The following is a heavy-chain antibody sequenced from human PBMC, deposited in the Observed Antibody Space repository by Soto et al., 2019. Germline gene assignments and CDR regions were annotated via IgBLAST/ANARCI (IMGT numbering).Heavy chain of an antibody. CDR1: GGSISGYY. Sequence: QVQLQESGPGLVKPSETLSLTCAVSGGSISGYYWTWIRQSPGKGLECIGYVHYSGNTNYNPSLKSRVTISEDTYRNLFSLELTSVTAADTAVYYCARCIHSKDFWDGYSYYFDYWGQGILVTVSS. V-gene: IGHV4-59*08. D-gene: IGHD3-3*01. J-gene: IGHJ4*02. CDR3: ARCIHSKDFWDGYSYYFDY. CDR2: VHYSGNT.